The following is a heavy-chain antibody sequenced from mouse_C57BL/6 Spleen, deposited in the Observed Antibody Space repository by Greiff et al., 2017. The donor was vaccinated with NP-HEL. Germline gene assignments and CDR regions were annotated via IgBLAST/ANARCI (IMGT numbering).Heavy chain of an antibody. CDR2: IYPGDGDT. CDR3: AECGDYDVGNEC. CDR1: GYAFSSSW. Sequence: SGPELVKPGASVKISCKASGYAFSSSWMNWVKQRPGKGLEWIGRIYPGDGDTNYNGKFKGKATLTADKSSSTAYMQLSSLASEDTAVCFCAECGDYDVGNECRGQGATLTVSS. J-gene: IGHJ2*01. V-gene: IGHV1-82*01. D-gene: IGHD2-4*01.